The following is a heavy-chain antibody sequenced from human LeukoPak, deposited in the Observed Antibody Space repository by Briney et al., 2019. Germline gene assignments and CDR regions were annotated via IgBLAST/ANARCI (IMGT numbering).Heavy chain of an antibody. CDR2: ISYDGTYK. CDR3: AKDPHPFKKAAAYYFDY. CDR1: GFTFSSYG. Sequence: GRSLRLSCAASGFTFSSYGMHWVRQAPGKGLQWVAVISYDGTYKYYADSVKDRFTISRDNSKNTLYLQMNSLRADDTAVYYCAKDPHPFKKAAAYYFDYWGQGTLVTVSS. J-gene: IGHJ4*02. V-gene: IGHV3-30*18. D-gene: IGHD6-13*01.